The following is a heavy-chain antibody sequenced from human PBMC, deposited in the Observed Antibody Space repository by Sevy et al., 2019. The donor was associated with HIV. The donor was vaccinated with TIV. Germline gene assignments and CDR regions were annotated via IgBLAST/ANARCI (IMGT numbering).Heavy chain of an antibody. D-gene: IGHD6-19*01. CDR2: IKSKTDGGTT. V-gene: IGHV3-15*01. CDR1: GFTFSNAW. Sequence: GGSLRLSCAASGFTFSNAWMSWVRQAPGKGLEWVGRIKSKTDGGTTDYVAPVKGRFTISREDSKNTLYLQMNSLKTEDTAVYYCTTESGYSSGWYDYWGQGTLVTVSS. CDR3: TTESGYSSGWYDY. J-gene: IGHJ4*02.